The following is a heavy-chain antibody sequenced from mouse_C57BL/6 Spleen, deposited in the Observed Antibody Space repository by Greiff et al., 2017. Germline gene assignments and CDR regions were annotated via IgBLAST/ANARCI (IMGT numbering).Heavy chain of an antibody. CDR2: ISSGGSYT. D-gene: IGHD2-4*01. CDR3: ARQSPFYYDYDPYYFDD. J-gene: IGHJ2*01. Sequence: EVQLVESGGDLVKPGGSLKLSCAASGFTFSSYGMSWVRQTPDKRLEWVATISSGGSYTYYPDSVKGRFTISRDNAKNTLYLQMSSLKSEDTAMYYCARQSPFYYDYDPYYFDDWGQGTTLTVSS. V-gene: IGHV5-6*01. CDR1: GFTFSSYG.